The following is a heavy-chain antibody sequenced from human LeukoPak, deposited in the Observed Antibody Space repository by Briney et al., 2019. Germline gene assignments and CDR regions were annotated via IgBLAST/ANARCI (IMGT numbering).Heavy chain of an antibody. Sequence: PGGSLRLSCAASGFTFSSYWMSWVRQAPGKGLEWVANIKRDGSEKYYVDSVKGRFTISRDNAKNSLYLQMNSLRAEGTAIYYCARDLRVISFDNWGQGTLVSVSS. CDR3: ARDLRVISFDN. CDR1: GFTFSSYW. CDR2: IKRDGSEK. J-gene: IGHJ4*02. D-gene: IGHD2-21*01. V-gene: IGHV3-7*03.